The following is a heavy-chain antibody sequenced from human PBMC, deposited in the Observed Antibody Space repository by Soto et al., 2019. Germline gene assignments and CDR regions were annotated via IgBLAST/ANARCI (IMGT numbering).Heavy chain of an antibody. CDR2: IYTSGRT. Sequence: QVQLQESGPGLVKPSETLSLTCTVSGGSFSSYSWSWFRQPAGKGLEWIGRIYTSGRTNYNPSLKSRVTMSVDTSKNQFYLKLSSVTAADTAVYYCARTSMIYGMDVWGQGTTVTVSS. V-gene: IGHV4-4*07. J-gene: IGHJ6*02. CDR1: GGSFSSYS. CDR3: ARTSMIYGMDV. D-gene: IGHD3-16*01.